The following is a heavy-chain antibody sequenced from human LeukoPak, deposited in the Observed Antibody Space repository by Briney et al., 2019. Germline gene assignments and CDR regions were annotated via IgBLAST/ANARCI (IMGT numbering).Heavy chain of an antibody. J-gene: IGHJ5*02. CDR3: ARVLSNWFDP. D-gene: IGHD2-8*01. CDR1: GGSVSSGGYY. CDR2: MYHSGST. V-gene: IGHV4-61*08. Sequence: PSETLSLTCTVSGGSVSSGGYYWSWIRQPPEKGLEWIGYMYHSGSTNYNPSLKSRVTISVDTSKNQFSLKQSSVTAADTAVYYCARVLSNWFDPWGQGTLVTVSS.